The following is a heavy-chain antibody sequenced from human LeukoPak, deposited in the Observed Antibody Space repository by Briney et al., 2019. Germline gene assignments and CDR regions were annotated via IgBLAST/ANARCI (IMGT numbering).Heavy chain of an antibody. CDR3: TTDLPIVVANGYGMDA. J-gene: IGHJ6*02. D-gene: IGHD3-22*01. CDR1: GFTFSSYA. V-gene: IGHV3-15*01. Sequence: SGGSLRLSCAASGFTFSSYAMSWVRQAPGKGLEWVGRIKSKTDGGTTDYAAPVKGRFTISRDDSKNTLYLQMNSLKTEDTAVYYCTTDLPIVVANGYGMDAWGQGTTVTVSS. CDR2: IKSKTDGGTT.